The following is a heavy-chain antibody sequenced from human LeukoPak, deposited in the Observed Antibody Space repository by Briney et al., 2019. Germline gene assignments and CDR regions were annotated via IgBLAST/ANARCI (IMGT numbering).Heavy chain of an antibody. D-gene: IGHD2-2*01. J-gene: IGHJ5*01. V-gene: IGHV1-3*01. CDR2: INADDGNT. CDR3: ARGIVVKPSANWFDP. Sequence: ASVKVSCKTSGYIFTTYAIHWVRQAPGRGLEWMGLINADDGNTRYSQRFQGRVTITRDTSANTAYMELSSLRFEDTAVYYCARGIVVKPSANWFDPWGQGTTVTVSS. CDR1: GYIFTTYA.